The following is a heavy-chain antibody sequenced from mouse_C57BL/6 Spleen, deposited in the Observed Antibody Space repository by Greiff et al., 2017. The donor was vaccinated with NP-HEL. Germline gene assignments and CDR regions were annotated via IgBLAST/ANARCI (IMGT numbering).Heavy chain of an antibody. Sequence: QVQLQQPGAELVRPGSSVKLSCKASGYTFTSYWMHWVKQRPIQGLEWIGNIDPSDSETHYNQKFKDKATLTVDKSSSTAYMQLSSLTSEDSAVYYGSERPRYGNYVGFAYWGQGTLVTVSA. CDR2: IDPSDSET. CDR1: GYTFTSYW. D-gene: IGHD2-1*01. J-gene: IGHJ3*01. V-gene: IGHV1-52*01. CDR3: SERPRYGNYVGFAY.